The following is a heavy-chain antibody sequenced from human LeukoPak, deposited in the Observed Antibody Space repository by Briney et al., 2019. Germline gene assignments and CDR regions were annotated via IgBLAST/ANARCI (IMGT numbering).Heavy chain of an antibody. CDR2: ISGSGGST. CDR3: AKDEAARPGLGFDY. Sequence: PGGSVRLSCAASGFTFSSYAMSWVRQAPGKAVEWVSAISGSGGSTYYADSVKGRFTISRDNSKNTLYLQMNSLRAEDTAVYYCAKDEAARPGLGFDYWGQGTLVTVSS. V-gene: IGHV3-23*01. D-gene: IGHD6-6*01. CDR1: GFTFSSYA. J-gene: IGHJ4*02.